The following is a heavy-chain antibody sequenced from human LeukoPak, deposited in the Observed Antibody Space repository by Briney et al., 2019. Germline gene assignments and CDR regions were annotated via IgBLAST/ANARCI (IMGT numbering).Heavy chain of an antibody. CDR3: ARGVASDKGEFDY. D-gene: IGHD3-16*01. CDR2: INHSGRT. Sequence: SETLSLTCVVYVGSFSGYYWSWIRQPPGKGLEWIGEINHSGRTNYNPSLKSRVTISVDTSKNQFSLKLSSVTAADTAVYYCARGVASDKGEFDYWGQGTLVTVSS. V-gene: IGHV4-34*01. CDR1: VGSFSGYY. J-gene: IGHJ4*02.